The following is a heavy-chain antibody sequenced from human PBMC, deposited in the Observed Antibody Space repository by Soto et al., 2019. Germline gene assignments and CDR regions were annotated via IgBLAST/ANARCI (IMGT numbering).Heavy chain of an antibody. CDR2: IDPSGGAT. CDR1: GYTFTSHY. D-gene: IGHD6-19*01. V-gene: IGHV1-46*03. CDR3: SRGLWQWLFDY. Sequence: QVQLVQSGAEVKKPGASVMVSCRASGYTFTSHYMHWVRQAPGQGLEWMGMIDPSGGATTYAQKFQXXATITRDTSTTTVYMELSSLRPEDTAVYSCSRGLWQWLFDYWGQGTLVTVSS. J-gene: IGHJ4*02.